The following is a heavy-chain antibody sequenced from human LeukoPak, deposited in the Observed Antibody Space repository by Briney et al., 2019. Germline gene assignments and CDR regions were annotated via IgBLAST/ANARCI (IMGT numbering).Heavy chain of an antibody. D-gene: IGHD3-10*01. CDR3: AKASMVRGVITTWSYYLDY. V-gene: IGHV3-23*01. Sequence: GGSLRLSCAASGFTFSSYAMSWVRQAPGKGLEWVSAISGSGGSTYYADSVKGRFTISRDNSKNTLYLQMNSLRAEDTAVYYCAKASMVRGVITTWSYYLDYWGQGTLVTVSS. J-gene: IGHJ4*02. CDR2: ISGSGGST. CDR1: GFTFSSYA.